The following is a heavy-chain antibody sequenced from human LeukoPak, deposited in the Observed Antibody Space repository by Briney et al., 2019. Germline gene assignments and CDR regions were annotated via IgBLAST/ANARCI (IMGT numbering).Heavy chain of an antibody. Sequence: GGSLRLSCAASGFTFSLYSMTWVRQAPGRGLEWVANIAPDGSTQNYVDSLEGRFTVSRDNPKNSLYLQMHSLRAEDAAVYYYARVIGGAIDHWGQGTLVTVSS. CDR3: ARVIGGAIDH. J-gene: IGHJ4*02. D-gene: IGHD1-26*01. V-gene: IGHV3-7*01. CDR1: GFTFSLYS. CDR2: IAPDGSTQ.